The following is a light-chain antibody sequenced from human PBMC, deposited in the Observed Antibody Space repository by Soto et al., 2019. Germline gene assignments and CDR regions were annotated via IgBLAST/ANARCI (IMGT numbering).Light chain of an antibody. CDR1: SSDVGGYNY. CDR2: EVS. CDR3: SSYTSSSTRV. Sequence: QSALTQPASVSGSPGQSITISCTGTSSDVGGYNYVSWYQQHPGKAPKVMIYEVSKRPSGVSNRFSGSKSGKTASLTISGLQAEDEADYYCSSYTSSSTRVFGTGTKLTVL. J-gene: IGLJ1*01. V-gene: IGLV2-14*01.